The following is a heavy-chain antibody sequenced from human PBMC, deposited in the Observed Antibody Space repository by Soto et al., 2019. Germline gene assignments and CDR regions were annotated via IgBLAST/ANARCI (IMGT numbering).Heavy chain of an antibody. D-gene: IGHD3-16*01. V-gene: IGHV3-30*18. CDR3: AKGYVGNPPQGWIDL. J-gene: IGHJ5*02. Sequence: QVQLVESGGGVVQPGRSLRLSCAASGFTFSSYGMHWVRQAPGKGLVWVAIISYDGTNKYYADSVKGRFTISRDNSKNMLYLQMNSLRPEDTAVYYCAKGYVGNPPQGWIDLCGQGTLVNVSS. CDR2: ISYDGTNK. CDR1: GFTFSSYG.